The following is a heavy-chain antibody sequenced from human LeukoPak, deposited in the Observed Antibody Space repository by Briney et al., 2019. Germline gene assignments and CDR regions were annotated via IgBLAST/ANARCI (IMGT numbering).Heavy chain of an antibody. CDR3: AKAGGLSDFYRFYMDV. J-gene: IGHJ6*03. CDR1: EYTFTDYH. Sequence: GASVKVSCKASEYTFTDYHLHWVRQAPGQGLEWMGWINPNSGDTNHAQKFQGRVTMTRDTSISTAYMELTRLKSDDTAVYYCAKAGGLSDFYRFYMDVWGKGTPVTVSS. CDR2: INPNSGDT. V-gene: IGHV1-2*02. D-gene: IGHD3-10*01.